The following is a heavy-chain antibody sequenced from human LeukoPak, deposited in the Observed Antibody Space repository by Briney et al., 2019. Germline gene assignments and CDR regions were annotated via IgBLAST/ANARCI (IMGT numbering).Heavy chain of an antibody. CDR1: ENTFTNYY. V-gene: IGHV7-4-1*02. D-gene: IGHD6-13*01. J-gene: IGHJ2*01. CDR2: INTNTGNP. Sequence: ASVKVSCKASENTFTNYYMHWVRQAPGQGLEWMGWINTNTGNPTYAQGFTGRFVFSLDTSVSTAYLQISSLKAEDTAVYYCARDRWGSWYAGWYFDLWGRGTLVTVSS. CDR3: ARDRWGSWYAGWYFDL.